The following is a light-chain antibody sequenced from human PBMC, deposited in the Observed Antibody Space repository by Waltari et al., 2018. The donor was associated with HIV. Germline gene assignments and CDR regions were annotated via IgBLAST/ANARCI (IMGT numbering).Light chain of an antibody. Sequence: QMTQSPSSLSASVGDRVTITCRASEDIRNFLAWYQQKPGKVPKNLIYGASTLQSGVPSRFSGSGSRSGTDFTLTISSLQPEDAATYYCQVYDSAPLTFGGGTRVEVK. CDR2: GAS. CDR1: EDIRNF. J-gene: IGKJ4*01. CDR3: QVYDSAPLT. V-gene: IGKV1-27*01.